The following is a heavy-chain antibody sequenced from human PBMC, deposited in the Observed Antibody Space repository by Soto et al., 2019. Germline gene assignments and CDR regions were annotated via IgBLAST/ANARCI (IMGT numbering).Heavy chain of an antibody. V-gene: IGHV4-30-4*01. J-gene: IGHJ4*02. CDR3: ARSGGSNSWYGVFDF. CDR2: IYFRGNS. Sequence: QVQLQESGPGLVKPSQTLSVTSTVSGDSITSSPYYWSWVRQLPGRGLEWIGYIYFRGNSYYNPSLKSRVTISLDRSKNQFSLELNSVTAADTAVYYCARSGGSNSWYGVFDFWGQGTLVNVSS. CDR1: GDSITSSPYY. D-gene: IGHD2-15*01.